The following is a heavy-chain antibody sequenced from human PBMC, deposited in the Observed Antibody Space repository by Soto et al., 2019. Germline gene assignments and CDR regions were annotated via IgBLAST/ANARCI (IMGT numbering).Heavy chain of an antibody. V-gene: IGHV3-30*18. D-gene: IGHD2-2*01. CDR2: ISYDGSNK. CDR1: GFTFSSYG. Sequence: GGSLRLSCAASGFTFSSYGMHWVRQAPGKGLEWVAVISYDGSNKYYADSVKGRFTISRDNSKNTLYLQMNSLRAEDTAVYYCAKDGQVPAGTENYYYYGMDVWGQGTTVTVSS. CDR3: AKDGQVPAGTENYYYYGMDV. J-gene: IGHJ6*02.